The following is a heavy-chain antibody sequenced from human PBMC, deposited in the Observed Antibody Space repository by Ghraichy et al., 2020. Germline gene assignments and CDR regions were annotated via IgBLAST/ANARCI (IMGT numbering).Heavy chain of an antibody. Sequence: ASVKVSCETSGYDFRSYPVSWVRQAPGQGLEWMGWINTYHGNTRNAQKFQGRVTMTRDTSTTTAYLELRSLTSDDTAVYFCARDHETWGLDYWGQGTQVTVSS. CDR3: ARDHETWGLDY. CDR1: GYDFRSYP. J-gene: IGHJ4*02. CDR2: INTYHGNT. D-gene: IGHD7-27*01. V-gene: IGHV1-18*01.